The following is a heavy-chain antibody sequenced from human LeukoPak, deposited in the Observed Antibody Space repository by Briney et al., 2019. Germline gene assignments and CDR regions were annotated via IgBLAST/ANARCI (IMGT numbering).Heavy chain of an antibody. J-gene: IGHJ4*02. V-gene: IGHV3-9*01. CDR2: ISWNSGSI. CDR1: GFTFDDYA. Sequence: GRSLRLSCAASGFTFDDYAMHWVRQAPGKGLEWVSGISWNSGSIGYADSVKGRFTISRDNAKNSLYLQMNSLRAEDTALYYCAKGTFGGVISRVDYWGQGTLVTVSS. CDR3: AKGTFGGVISRVDY. D-gene: IGHD3-16*02.